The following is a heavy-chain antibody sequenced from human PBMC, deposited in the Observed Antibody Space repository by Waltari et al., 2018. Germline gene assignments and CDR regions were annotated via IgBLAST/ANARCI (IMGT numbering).Heavy chain of an antibody. V-gene: IGHV3-53*02. D-gene: IGHD3-3*01. J-gene: IGHJ1*01. CDR1: GFTVSSNY. CDR2: IYSGGST. Sequence: EVQLVETGGGLIQPGGSLRLSCAASGFTVSSNYMSWVRQAPGKGLEWVSVIYSGGSTYYADSVKGRFTISRDNSKNTLYLQMNSLRAEDTAVYYCARVGHDFWSGYSMDAEYFQHWGQGTLVTVSS. CDR3: ARVGHDFWSGYSMDAEYFQH.